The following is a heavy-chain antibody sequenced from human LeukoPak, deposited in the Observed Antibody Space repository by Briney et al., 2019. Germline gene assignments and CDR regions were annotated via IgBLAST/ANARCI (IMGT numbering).Heavy chain of an antibody. CDR2: ISGSSSYT. CDR1: GFTFSDYY. CDR3: ASRRSGYENY. J-gene: IGHJ4*02. D-gene: IGHD5-12*01. Sequence: GGFLRLSCAAPGFTFSDYYMSWIRQAPGKGLEWVSYISGSSSYTNYADSVKGRFTISRDNAENSLFLQMNSLRAEDTAVYYCASRRSGYENYWGQGTLVTVSS. V-gene: IGHV3-11*06.